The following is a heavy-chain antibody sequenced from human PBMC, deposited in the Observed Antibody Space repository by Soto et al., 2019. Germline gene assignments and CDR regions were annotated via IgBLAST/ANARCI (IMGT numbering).Heavy chain of an antibody. CDR2: ISDGGGST. V-gene: IGHV3-23*01. Sequence: GGSLRLSCATSGFPFSTYAMTWVRQAPGKGLEWVSGISDGGGSTYYADSVKGRFTISRDTSKNTLYLHMNSLRAEDTAVYYCARVFCSNGVCYMGHFEYWGQGTLVTVSS. J-gene: IGHJ4*02. CDR3: ARVFCSNGVCYMGHFEY. CDR1: GFPFSTYA. D-gene: IGHD2-8*01.